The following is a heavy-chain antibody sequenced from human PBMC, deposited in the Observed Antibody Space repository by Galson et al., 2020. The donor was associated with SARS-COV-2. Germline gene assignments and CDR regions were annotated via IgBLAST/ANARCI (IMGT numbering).Heavy chain of an antibody. CDR3: ARDKGGTDYGYYFDN. V-gene: IGHV3-48*03. D-gene: IGHD1-26*01. J-gene: IGHJ4*02. CDR1: GFSFSSYE. CDR2: ISSSGRTT. Sequence: GESLKISCAASGFSFSSYEMNWVRQAPGKGLEWVSYISSSGRTTYYADSVKGRFTISRDNAKNSLFLQMNSLRAEDTAVYYCARDKGGTDYGYYFDNWGQGSRVTVSS.